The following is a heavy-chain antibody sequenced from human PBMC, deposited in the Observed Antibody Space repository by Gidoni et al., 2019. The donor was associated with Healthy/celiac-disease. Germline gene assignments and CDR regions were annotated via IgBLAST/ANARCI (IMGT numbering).Heavy chain of an antibody. CDR1: GFSFISYW. CDR2: IKQDGSEK. J-gene: IGHJ4*02. Sequence: EVQLVESGGVLVQPGGSLRLSCAASGFSFISYWMSWVRQAPGKGLEWVANIKQDGSEKYYVDSGKGRFTISRDNAKNSLYLQMNSLRAEDTAVYYCAKGGSELWFGESYFDYWGQGTLVTVSS. V-gene: IGHV3-7*01. CDR3: AKGGSELWFGESYFDY. D-gene: IGHD3-10*01.